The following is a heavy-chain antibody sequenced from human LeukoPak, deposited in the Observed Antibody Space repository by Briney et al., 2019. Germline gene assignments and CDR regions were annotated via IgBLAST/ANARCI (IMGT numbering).Heavy chain of an antibody. CDR2: ISGSGGST. V-gene: IGHV3-23*01. CDR3: AGAGPWLQFDY. J-gene: IGHJ4*02. Sequence: AXXXVRQAPGKXXEWVSAISGSGGSTYYADSVKGRFTISRDNSKNTLYLQMNSLRAEDTAVYYCAGAGPWLQFDYWGQGTLVTVSS. CDR1: A. D-gene: IGHD5-12*01.